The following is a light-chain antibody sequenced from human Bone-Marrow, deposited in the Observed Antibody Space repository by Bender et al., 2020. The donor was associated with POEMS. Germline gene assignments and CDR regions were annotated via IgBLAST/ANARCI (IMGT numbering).Light chain of an antibody. CDR2: DDS. Sequence: SFVLTQPPSVSVAPGKTARITCGGDDFSIRSVHWYQHKSGQAPKLVVYDDSERPSGIPGRFSGSTSANTATLTINRVGAGDEADYYCQVWETSSGHEWLFGGGTKLTVL. CDR3: QVWETSSGHEWL. CDR1: DFSIRS. J-gene: IGLJ3*02. V-gene: IGLV3-21*03.